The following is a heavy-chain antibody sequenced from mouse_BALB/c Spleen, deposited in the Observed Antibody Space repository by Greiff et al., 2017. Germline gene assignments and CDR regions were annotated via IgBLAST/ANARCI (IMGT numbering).Heavy chain of an antibody. V-gene: IGHV1-7*01. CDR2: INPSTGYT. D-gene: IGHD2-1*01. J-gene: IGHJ4*01. CDR3: ARSGGNYPYYAMDY. Sequence: VQLQQSGAELAKPGASVKMSCKASGYTFTSYWMHWVKQRPGQGLEWIGYINPSTGYTEYNQKFKDKATLTADKSSSTAYMQLSSLTSEDSAVYYCARSGGNYPYYAMDYWGQGTSVTVSS. CDR1: GYTFTSYW.